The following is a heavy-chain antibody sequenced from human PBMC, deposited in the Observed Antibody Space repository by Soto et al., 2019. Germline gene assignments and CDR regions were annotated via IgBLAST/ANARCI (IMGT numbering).Heavy chain of an antibody. V-gene: IGHV4-4*02. CDR3: AREPHNYHGSGSYYNGNWFDP. CDR2: IYHSGST. J-gene: IGHJ5*02. D-gene: IGHD3-10*01. Sequence: SETLSLTCAVSGGSISSSNWWSWVRQPPGKGLEWIGEIYHSGSTNYNPSLKSRVTISVDKSKNQFSLKLSSVTAADTAVYYCAREPHNYHGSGSYYNGNWFDPWGQGTLVTVSS. CDR1: GGSISSSNW.